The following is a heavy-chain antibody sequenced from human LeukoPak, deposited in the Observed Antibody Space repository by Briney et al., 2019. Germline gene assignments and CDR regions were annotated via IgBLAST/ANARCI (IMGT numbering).Heavy chain of an antibody. CDR3: ARAISGSCYVP. V-gene: IGHV1-8*03. D-gene: IGHD1-26*01. CDR2: MNPNSGNT. CDR1: GYTFTSYD. J-gene: IGHJ5*02. Sequence: ASVKVSCKASGYTFTSYDINWVRQATGQGLEWMGWMNPNSGNTGYAQKFQGRVTITRNTSINTAYMELSSLRSEDTAVYYCARAISGSCYVPWGQGTLVTVSS.